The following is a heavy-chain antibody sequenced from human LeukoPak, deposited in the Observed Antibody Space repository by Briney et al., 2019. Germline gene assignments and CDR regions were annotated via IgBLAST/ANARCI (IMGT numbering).Heavy chain of an antibody. Sequence: SETLSLTCAVYGGSFSGYYWTWIRQPPGKGLEWIGEINHSGSTNYNPSLKSRVTISVDTSKNQFSLKLSSVTAADTAVYYCARATRDYDILTGYYYYYYYMDVWGKGTTVTVSS. J-gene: IGHJ6*03. CDR3: ARATRDYDILTGYYYYYYYMDV. CDR2: INHSGST. CDR1: GGSFSGYY. V-gene: IGHV4-34*01. D-gene: IGHD3-9*01.